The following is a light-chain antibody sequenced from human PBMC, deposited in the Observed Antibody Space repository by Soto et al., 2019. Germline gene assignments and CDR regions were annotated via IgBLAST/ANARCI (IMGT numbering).Light chain of an antibody. Sequence: DIQMTQSPSSLSASVGDRVTITCRASQVIRDYLAWYQQKPGKVPKLLIYRASTLHSGVPSRFSGSGSGTDFTLTLNSLPPDDVATYYCQNYNSAPLSFGGGTKVDIK. J-gene: IGKJ4*01. CDR1: QVIRDY. CDR3: QNYNSAPLS. CDR2: RAS. V-gene: IGKV1-27*01.